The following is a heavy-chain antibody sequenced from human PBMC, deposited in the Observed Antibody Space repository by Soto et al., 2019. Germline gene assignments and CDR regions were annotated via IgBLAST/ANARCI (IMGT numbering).Heavy chain of an antibody. D-gene: IGHD2-15*01. CDR3: ATSQKGYTWTYFAH. J-gene: IGHJ4*02. Sequence: SETLSLTCTVSGGSIIRIYFYWGWLRKSPGKGPEWIGSVVYTGFTSYYPSLESRVSVSVDTSKNRFSLKVRGVAAADTAVYYCATSQKGYTWTYFAHGGQGALVTVSS. CDR1: GGSIIRIYFY. CDR2: VVYTGFT. V-gene: IGHV4-39*01.